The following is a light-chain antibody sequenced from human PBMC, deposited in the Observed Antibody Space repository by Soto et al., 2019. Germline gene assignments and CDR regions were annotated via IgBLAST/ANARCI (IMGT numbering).Light chain of an antibody. CDR1: SSDVGGYNY. Sequence: QSVLTQPPSASGSPGQSVTISYTGTSSDVGGYNYVTWYQQHPGKAPKLIIYEVSKRPSGVPDHFSGSKSGNTASLTVSGLQADDEADYYCSSFGGSNHVVFGGGTKLTVL. CDR2: EVS. J-gene: IGLJ3*02. CDR3: SSFGGSNHVV. V-gene: IGLV2-8*01.